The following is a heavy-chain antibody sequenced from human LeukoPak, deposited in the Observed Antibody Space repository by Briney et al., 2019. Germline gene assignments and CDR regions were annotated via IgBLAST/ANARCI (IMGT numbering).Heavy chain of an antibody. CDR1: GGSISSSSYY. Sequence: SETLSLTCTVSGGSISSSSYYWGWIRQPPGKGLEWIGSIYYSGSTYYNPSLKSRDTISVDTSKNQFSLKLSSVTAADTAVYYCARSIRSTTSWVDYWGQGTLVTVSS. D-gene: IGHD2-2*01. V-gene: IGHV4-39*01. CDR3: ARSIRSTTSWVDY. J-gene: IGHJ4*02. CDR2: IYYSGST.